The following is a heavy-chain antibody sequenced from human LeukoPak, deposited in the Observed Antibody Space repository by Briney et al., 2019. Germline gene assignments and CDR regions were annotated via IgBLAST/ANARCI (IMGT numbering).Heavy chain of an antibody. J-gene: IGHJ4*02. CDR3: ARVNYYSSGYFFDY. CDR2: TYYSGST. CDR1: GGSIRSYY. Sequence: SETPSLTCTVSGGSIRSYYRSWIRQPPGEGLGWIVYTYYSGSTNYNPSLKSRVTISVDTSKNQFSLKLSSVTAAATAVYYCARVNYYSSGYFFDYWGQGTLVTVSS. D-gene: IGHD3-22*01. V-gene: IGHV4-59*01.